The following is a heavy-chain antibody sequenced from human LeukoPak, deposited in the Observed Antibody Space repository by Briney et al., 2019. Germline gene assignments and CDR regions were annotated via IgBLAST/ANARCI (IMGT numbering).Heavy chain of an antibody. Sequence: SETLSLTCAVFGGSFSSYYLHWIRQSPGKGLEWIGEIDQSGSTKYNPSLKSRVTISVDTSKNQFSLNLNSVAAADTAVYYCVIYIMQTPTTDYWGQGTLVTVSS. J-gene: IGHJ4*02. D-gene: IGHD1-1*01. CDR1: GGSFSSYY. CDR3: VIYIMQTPTTDY. V-gene: IGHV4-34*01. CDR2: IDQSGST.